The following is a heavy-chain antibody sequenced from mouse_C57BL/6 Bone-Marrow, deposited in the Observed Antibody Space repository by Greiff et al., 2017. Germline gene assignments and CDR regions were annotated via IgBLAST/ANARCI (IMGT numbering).Heavy chain of an antibody. CDR3: ATTCWNYGFGY. Sequence: VQLQQSGPDLVKPGDSVKISCKASGYTFTDYYMNWVKQSHGKSLEWIGDINPNNGGTSYNQTFKGKATLTVDKSSSTAYMELRSLTSEGAAVYYCATTCWNYGFGYWGQGTLVTVSA. CDR2: INPNNGGT. CDR1: GYTFTDYY. J-gene: IGHJ3*01. V-gene: IGHV1-26*01. D-gene: IGHD1-1*01.